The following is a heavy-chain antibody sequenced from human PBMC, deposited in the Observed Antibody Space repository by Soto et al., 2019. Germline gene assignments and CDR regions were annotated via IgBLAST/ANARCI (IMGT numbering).Heavy chain of an antibody. Sequence: QVQLVESGGGVVQPGRSLRLSCAASGFTFSSYGMHWVRQAPGKGLEWVAVIWYDGSNKYHADSVKGRFTISRDNSKNTLYLQMNSLRAEGTAVYYCAREAPYYGMDVWGQGTTVTVSS. CDR3: AREAPYYGMDV. V-gene: IGHV3-33*01. CDR2: IWYDGSNK. CDR1: GFTFSSYG. J-gene: IGHJ6*02.